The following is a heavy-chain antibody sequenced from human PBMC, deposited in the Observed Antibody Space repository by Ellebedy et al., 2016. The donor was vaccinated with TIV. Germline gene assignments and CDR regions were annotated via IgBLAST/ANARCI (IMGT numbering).Heavy chain of an antibody. D-gene: IGHD3-22*01. V-gene: IGHV1-24*01. CDR1: GYTLTELS. CDR2: FDPEDGET. CDR3: ATEYDILTGPSPPEHYYDSSGYSN. J-gene: IGHJ4*02. Sequence: ASVKVSCKVSGYTLTELSMHWVRQAPGKGLGWMGGFDPEDGETIYAQKFQGRVTMTEDTSTDTAYMELSSLRSEDTAVYYCATEYDILTGPSPPEHYYDSSGYSNWGQGTLVTVSS.